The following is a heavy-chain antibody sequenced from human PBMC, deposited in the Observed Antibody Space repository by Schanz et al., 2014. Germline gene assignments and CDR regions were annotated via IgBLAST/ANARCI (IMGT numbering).Heavy chain of an antibody. D-gene: IGHD3-10*01. Sequence: EVQLVESGGGLVKPGGSLRLSCAASGFTFSSYWMHWVRQAPGKGLEWVSAISGSGGSTYYADSVKGRFTISRDNSKNTLYLQMNSLRAEDTAVYYCARPALWFGDNCFDPWGQGTLVTVSS. J-gene: IGHJ5*02. V-gene: IGHV3-23*04. CDR1: GFTFSSYW. CDR3: ARPALWFGDNCFDP. CDR2: ISGSGGST.